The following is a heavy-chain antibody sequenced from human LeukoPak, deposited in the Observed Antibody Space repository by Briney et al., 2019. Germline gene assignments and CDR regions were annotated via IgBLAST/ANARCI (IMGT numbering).Heavy chain of an antibody. CDR2: ISSSRSYI. CDR1: GFTFSSYS. Sequence: GGSLRLSCAASGFTFSSYSMNWVRQAPGKGLEWVSSISSSRSYIYYADSVKGRFTISRDNAKNSLYLQMNSLRAEDTAVYYCARDSKSGYGDFWSGHNWFDPWGQGTLVTVSS. D-gene: IGHD3-3*01. CDR3: ARDSKSGYGDFWSGHNWFDP. V-gene: IGHV3-21*01. J-gene: IGHJ5*02.